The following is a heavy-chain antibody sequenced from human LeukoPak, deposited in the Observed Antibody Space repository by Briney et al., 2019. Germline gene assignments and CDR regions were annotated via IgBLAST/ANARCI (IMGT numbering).Heavy chain of an antibody. V-gene: IGHV1-18*01. Sequence: GASVKVSCKASGYTFTSYGISWVRQAPGQGLEWMGWISAYNGNTNYAQKLQGRVTMTTDTSTSTAYMELRSLRAEDTAVYYCAKDGPFGVVDKRNWFDPWGQGTLVTVSS. J-gene: IGHJ5*02. CDR1: GYTFTSYG. D-gene: IGHD3-3*01. CDR2: ISAYNGNT. CDR3: AKDGPFGVVDKRNWFDP.